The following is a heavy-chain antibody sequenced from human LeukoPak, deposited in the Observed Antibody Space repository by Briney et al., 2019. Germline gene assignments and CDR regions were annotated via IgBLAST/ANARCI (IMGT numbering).Heavy chain of an antibody. CDR2: ISGSGGST. CDR3: AKDGDGSGSYYNFSDY. D-gene: IGHD3-10*01. V-gene: IGHV3-23*01. Sequence: PGGSLRLSCAASGFTFSSYTMSWVRQAPGKGLEWVSAISGSGGSTYYADSVKGRFTISRDNSKNTLYLQMNSLRAEDTAVYYCAKDGDGSGSYYNFSDYWGQGTLVTVSS. J-gene: IGHJ4*02. CDR1: GFTFSSYT.